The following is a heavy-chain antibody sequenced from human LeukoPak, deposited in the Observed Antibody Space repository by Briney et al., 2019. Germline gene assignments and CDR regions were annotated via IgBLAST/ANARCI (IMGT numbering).Heavy chain of an antibody. CDR3: AREGLLTPYYFDY. D-gene: IGHD1-14*01. Sequence: ASVKVSCKASGYTFSNYYMHWVRQAPGQGLEWMGVTNPRGGSTTYAQKFQGRVTMSRDTSTSTVHMELSSLRSEDTAVYYCAREGLLTPYYFDYWGQGTLVTVSS. CDR1: GYTFSNYY. CDR2: TNPRGGST. V-gene: IGHV1-46*01. J-gene: IGHJ4*02.